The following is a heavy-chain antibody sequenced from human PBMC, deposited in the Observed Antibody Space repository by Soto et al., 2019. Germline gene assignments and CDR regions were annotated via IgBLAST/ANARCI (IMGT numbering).Heavy chain of an antibody. D-gene: IGHD1-26*01. CDR1: GASITFGGYS. J-gene: IGHJ4*02. Sequence: SETLSLTCTVSGASITFGGYSWSWIRQTPGKGLEWIGYINHLETTFYNPSFESRLTLSIDRAKNQFSLKLHSMSAADRAVYFCARGGGSDSFDYWGQGILVTVS. CDR2: INHLETT. V-gene: IGHV4-30-2*01. CDR3: ARGGGSDSFDY.